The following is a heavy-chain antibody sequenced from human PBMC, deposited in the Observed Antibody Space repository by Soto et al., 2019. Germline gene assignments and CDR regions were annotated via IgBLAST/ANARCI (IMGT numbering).Heavy chain of an antibody. CDR2: IIPILGIA. Sequence: VASVKVSCKASGGTFSSYTISWVRQAPGQGLEWMGRIIPILGIANYAQKFQGRVTITADKSTSTAYMELSSLRSEDTAFYYCARAGGSGIAVAGCFDYWGQGTLVTVSS. D-gene: IGHD6-19*01. J-gene: IGHJ4*02. CDR1: GGTFSSYT. V-gene: IGHV1-69*02. CDR3: ARAGGSGIAVAGCFDY.